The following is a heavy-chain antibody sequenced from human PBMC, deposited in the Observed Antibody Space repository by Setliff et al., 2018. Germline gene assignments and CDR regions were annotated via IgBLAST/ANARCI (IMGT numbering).Heavy chain of an antibody. J-gene: IGHJ5*02. CDR1: GESFSNNY. D-gene: IGHD3-3*01. CDR3: AGGLPGDYDFNCFDT. Sequence: SETLSLTCSVYGESFSNNYWSWIRQTPGKGLEWIGESNHGGSTSYHPSLKSRLTMSVDTSKNQFSLKLTSVTAADTAVYYCAGGLPGDYDFNCFDTWGQGALVTVSS. V-gene: IGHV4-34*01. CDR2: SNHGGST.